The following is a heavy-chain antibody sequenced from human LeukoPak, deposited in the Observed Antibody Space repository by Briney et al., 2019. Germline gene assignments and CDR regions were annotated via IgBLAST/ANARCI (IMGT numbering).Heavy chain of an antibody. D-gene: IGHD2-2*01. CDR1: GFTFSSYA. V-gene: IGHV3-23*01. CDR3: AKKVPAAAFDI. CDR2: IGCRGVST. Sequence: SGGSLRLSCAASGFTFSSYAMSWVRQAPGKGLEWVSTIGCRGVSTYYADSVKGRFTISRDSSKNTLYLQMNSLRAEDTAVYYCAKKVPAAAFDIWGQGTMVTVSS. J-gene: IGHJ3*02.